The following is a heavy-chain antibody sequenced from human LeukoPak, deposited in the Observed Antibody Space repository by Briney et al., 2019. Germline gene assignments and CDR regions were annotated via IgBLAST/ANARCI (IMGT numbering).Heavy chain of an antibody. J-gene: IGHJ2*01. Sequence: PSETLSLTCTVSSGSISTSNYYWGWVRQPPGKALEWIGRIYTSGSTNYNPSLKSRVTISVDTSKNQFSLKLSSVTAADTAVYCCARPDTVVAGAEPRGYWYFDLWGRGTLVTVSS. D-gene: IGHD6-19*01. CDR1: SGSISTSNYY. CDR2: IYTSGST. CDR3: ARPDTVVAGAEPRGYWYFDL. V-gene: IGHV4-39*07.